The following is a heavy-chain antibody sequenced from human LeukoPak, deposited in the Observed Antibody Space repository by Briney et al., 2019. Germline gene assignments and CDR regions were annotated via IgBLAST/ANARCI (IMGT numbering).Heavy chain of an antibody. Sequence: GGSLRLSCAASGFTFGDYTMHWVRLPPGKSLEWVSLISWDGGGTFYADSVKGRFTISRDNSKNSLYLQLNSLRTEDTALYYCARARGLYFDYWGQGTLVTVSS. CDR2: ISWDGGGT. CDR1: GFTFGDYT. V-gene: IGHV3-43*01. J-gene: IGHJ4*02. CDR3: ARARGLYFDY.